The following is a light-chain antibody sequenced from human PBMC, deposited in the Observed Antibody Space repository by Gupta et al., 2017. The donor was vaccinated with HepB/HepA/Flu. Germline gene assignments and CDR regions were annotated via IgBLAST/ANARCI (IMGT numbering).Light chain of an antibody. CDR1: KLGDKY. J-gene: IGLJ2*01. CDR2: QDN. V-gene: IGLV3-1*01. CDR3: QAWDRSTVV. Sequence: SYELTQTPSVSVSPGQTASITCPGHKLGDKYASWYQQRPGQPPVLVIYQDNKRASGTPERFSGSNSGNTATLTISRTQAMDEADYYCQAWDRSTVVFGEGTKLTVL.